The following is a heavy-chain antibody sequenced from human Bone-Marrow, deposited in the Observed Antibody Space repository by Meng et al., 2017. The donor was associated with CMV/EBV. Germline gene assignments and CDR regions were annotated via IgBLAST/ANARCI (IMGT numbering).Heavy chain of an antibody. V-gene: IGHV4-34*01. J-gene: IGHJ4*02. CDR1: GGSFSGYY. CDR3: ARGGVVVNGAPFDY. D-gene: IGHD3-22*01. Sequence: VQLQQWGAGLLKPSETLSLTCAVYGGSFSGYYWSWIRQPPGKGLEWIGEINHSGSNNYNPSLKSRVTISVDTSKNQFSLKLSSVTAADTAVYYCARGGVVVNGAPFDYWGQGTLVTVSS. CDR2: INHSGSN.